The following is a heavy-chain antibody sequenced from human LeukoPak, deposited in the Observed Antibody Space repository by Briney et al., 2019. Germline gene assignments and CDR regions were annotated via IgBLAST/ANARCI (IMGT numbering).Heavy chain of an antibody. V-gene: IGHV3-7*01. CDR3: AREGGCSGGSCYRDFDY. CDR1: GFTFSSYW. J-gene: IGHJ4*02. D-gene: IGHD2-15*01. Sequence: GGSLRLSCAASGFTFSSYWMSWVRQAPGKGLEWVANIKQDGSEKYYVDSVKGRFTISRDNAKNSLYLQMNSLRAEDTAVYYCAREGGCSGGSCYRDFDYWGQGTLVTVSS. CDR2: IKQDGSEK.